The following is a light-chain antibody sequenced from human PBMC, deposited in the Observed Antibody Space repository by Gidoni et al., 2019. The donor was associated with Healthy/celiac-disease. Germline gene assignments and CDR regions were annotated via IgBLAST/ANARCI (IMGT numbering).Light chain of an antibody. CDR2: WAF. V-gene: IGKV4-1*01. Sequence: DIVMTQSPDSLAVSLGERDTINCKSSQSVLSSSNNKNYLAWSQQKPGQPPKLLIYWAFTRESGVPDRFRGSGSGLDFTLTISSLQAEDVAVYYCQQYYSTPWTFXQXTKVEIK. CDR3: QQYYSTPWT. CDR1: QSVLSSSNNKNY. J-gene: IGKJ1*01.